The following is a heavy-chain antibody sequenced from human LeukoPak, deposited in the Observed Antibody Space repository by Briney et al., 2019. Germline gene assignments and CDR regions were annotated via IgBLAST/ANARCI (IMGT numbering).Heavy chain of an antibody. D-gene: IGHD3-22*01. CDR3: ARANYYDSSGYYRWDYYYGMDV. J-gene: IGHJ6*02. CDR1: GFTVSSNY. CDR2: IYSGGST. Sequence: GGSLRLSCAASGFTVSSNYMSWVRQAPGKGLEWVSVIYSGGSTFYADSVKGRFTISRDNSKNTLYLQMNSLRAEDTAVYYCARANYYDSSGYYRWDYYYGMDVWGQGTTVTVSS. V-gene: IGHV3-53*01.